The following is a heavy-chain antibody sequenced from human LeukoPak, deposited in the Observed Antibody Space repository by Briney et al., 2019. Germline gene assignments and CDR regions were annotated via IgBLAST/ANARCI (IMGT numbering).Heavy chain of an antibody. CDR2: IHYRVST. CDR3: ARASRTYYYYYYLGV. V-gene: IGHV4-59*01. J-gene: IGHJ6*03. Sequence: PSETLSLTCTVSGGSITNYYWTWIRQPPGKGLEWIGYIHYRVSTNYNPSLKSRVTISVNTSKNQFSLKLSSVTAADTAVYYCARASRTYYYYYYLGVWGKGTTVTVSS. CDR1: GGSITNYY.